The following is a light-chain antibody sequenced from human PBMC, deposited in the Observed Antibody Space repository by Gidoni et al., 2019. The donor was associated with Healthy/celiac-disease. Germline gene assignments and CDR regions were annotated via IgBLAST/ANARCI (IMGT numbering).Light chain of an antibody. Sequence: QSALTQPASVSVSPGQSITISCTGTSSDVGSYDLVSWYQQHPGKAPKLMIYEGTKRPSGVSNRFYGSKSGNTASLTISGLQTEDEADYYCCSYAGSTTNWVFGGGTKLTVL. CDR1: SSDVGSYDL. J-gene: IGLJ3*02. CDR2: EGT. CDR3: CSYAGSTTNWV. V-gene: IGLV2-23*01.